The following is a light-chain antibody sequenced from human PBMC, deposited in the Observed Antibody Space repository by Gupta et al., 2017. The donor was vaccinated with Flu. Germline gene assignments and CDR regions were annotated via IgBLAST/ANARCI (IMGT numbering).Light chain of an antibody. Sequence: PGTLSLSPGEGGTLSGKASQSISAFVAWYQQKPGQAPRLLIYDASNRAAGIPNRFSGSGSGTDFTLTSSSLEPEDVAVYYCQHRAEWPLTFGCGTKVEIK. CDR3: QHRAEWPLT. J-gene: IGKJ4*01. V-gene: IGKV3-11*01. CDR1: QSISAF. CDR2: DAS.